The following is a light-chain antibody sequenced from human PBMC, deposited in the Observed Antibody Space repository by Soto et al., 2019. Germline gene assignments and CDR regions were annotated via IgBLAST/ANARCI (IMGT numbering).Light chain of an antibody. CDR2: GAS. CDR1: QSVSSN. CDR3: QQYNNWPAWT. J-gene: IGKJ1*01. V-gene: IGKV3-15*01. Sequence: EIVMTQSPATLSVSPGERATLSCRASQSVSSNLAWYQQKPGQAPRLLLYGASTRATGIPARFSGSGAGTAFTITISSLQSEDFAVYYCQQYNNWPAWTFGQGTKVEIK.